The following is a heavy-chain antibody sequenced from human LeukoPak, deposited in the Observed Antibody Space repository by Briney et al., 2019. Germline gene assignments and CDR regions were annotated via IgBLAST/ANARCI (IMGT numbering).Heavy chain of an antibody. V-gene: IGHV4-59*01. D-gene: IGHD3-22*01. Sequence: SETLSLTCTVPGGSISSYYWSWIRQPPGKGLEWIGYIYYSGSTNYNPSLKSRVTISVDTSKNQFSLKLSSVTAADTAVYYCARSPVYDSSGYYVGWGQGTLVTVSS. CDR2: IYYSGST. J-gene: IGHJ4*02. CDR3: ARSPVYDSSGYYVG. CDR1: GGSISSYY.